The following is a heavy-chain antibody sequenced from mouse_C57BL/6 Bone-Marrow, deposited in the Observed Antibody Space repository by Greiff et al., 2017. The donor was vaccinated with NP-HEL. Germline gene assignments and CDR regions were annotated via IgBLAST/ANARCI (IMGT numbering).Heavy chain of an antibody. V-gene: IGHV1-54*01. D-gene: IGHD2-12*01. Sequence: QVQLQQSGAGLVRPGTSVKVSCKASGYAFTNYLIEWVKQRPGQGLEWIGVINPGSGGTNYNEKFKGKATLTADKSSSTAYMQLSSLTSEDSAVYFCARGAYAWFAYWGQGTLVTVSA. CDR1: GYAFTNYL. CDR2: INPGSGGT. J-gene: IGHJ3*01. CDR3: ARGAYAWFAY.